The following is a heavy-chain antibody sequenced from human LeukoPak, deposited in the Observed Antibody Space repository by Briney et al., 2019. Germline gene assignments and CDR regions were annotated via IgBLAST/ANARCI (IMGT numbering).Heavy chain of an antibody. Sequence: GESLKISCEGSLYRFTNYWIAWVRPMPGKGLEWMGIIYPSDSDTIYSPSFQGQVTISADRSIDTAYLQWSSLKASDTAIYYCARHRPGYSGGPYYFDSWGQGTPVTVSS. V-gene: IGHV5-51*01. CDR2: IYPSDSDT. CDR3: ARHRPGYSGGPYYFDS. CDR1: LYRFTNYW. D-gene: IGHD6-19*01. J-gene: IGHJ4*02.